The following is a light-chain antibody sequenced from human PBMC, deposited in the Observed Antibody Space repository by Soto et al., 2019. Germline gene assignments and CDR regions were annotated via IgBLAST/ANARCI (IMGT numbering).Light chain of an antibody. CDR2: GAS. CDR1: QSVSSS. V-gene: IGKV3-20*01. CDR3: QQYGSSPWT. J-gene: IGKJ1*01. Sequence: IVLTQSPCTLSLSPGERATLSCRASQSVSSSLAWYQQKPGQAPRLLIYGASSRATGIPDRFSGSGSGTDFTLTISRLEPEDFAVYYCQQYGSSPWTFGQGTKVDIK.